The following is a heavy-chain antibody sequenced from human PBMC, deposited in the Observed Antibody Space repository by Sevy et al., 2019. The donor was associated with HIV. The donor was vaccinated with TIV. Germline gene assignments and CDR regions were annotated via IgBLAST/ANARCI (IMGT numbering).Heavy chain of an antibody. CDR3: ARDSYYYGSGSRDAFDI. CDR2: ISYDGSNK. J-gene: IGHJ3*02. CDR1: GFTFGSYA. D-gene: IGHD3-10*01. Sequence: GGSLRLSCAASGFTFGSYAMHWVRQAPGKGLEWVAVISYDGSNKYYADSVKGRFTISRDNSKNTLYLQMNSLRAEDTAVYYCARDSYYYGSGSRDAFDIWGQGTMVTVSS. V-gene: IGHV3-30-3*01.